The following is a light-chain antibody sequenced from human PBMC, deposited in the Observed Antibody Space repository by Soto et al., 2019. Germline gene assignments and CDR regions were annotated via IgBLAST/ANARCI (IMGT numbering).Light chain of an antibody. CDR2: EVT. J-gene: IGLJ3*02. V-gene: IGLV2-23*02. Sequence: QSVLTQPASVSGSPGQSITISCTGTNSDIGAYNLDSWYQQHPGKAPTLMIYEVTKRPSGVSNRFSGSKSGNTASLTISGLQAEDEADYYCCSYAGSGTWLFRGGTKLTVL. CDR1: NSDIGAYNL. CDR3: CSYAGSGTWL.